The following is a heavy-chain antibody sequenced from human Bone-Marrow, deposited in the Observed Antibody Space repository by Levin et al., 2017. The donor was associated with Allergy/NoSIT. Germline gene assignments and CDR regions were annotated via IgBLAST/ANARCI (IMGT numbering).Heavy chain of an antibody. CDR2: INYGGST. D-gene: IGHD3-10*01. J-gene: IGHJ4*02. CDR3: ARVNSYHGSGSSDY. V-gene: IGHV4-34*01. CDR1: DEAFSGYF. Sequence: GSLRLSCAVYDEAFSGYFWSWFRQPPGKGLEWIGQINYGGSTVYNPSLESRVTISVDIVRKHFSLKLSSMTAADTAVYYCARVNSYHGSGSSDYRGQGTRVTVSS.